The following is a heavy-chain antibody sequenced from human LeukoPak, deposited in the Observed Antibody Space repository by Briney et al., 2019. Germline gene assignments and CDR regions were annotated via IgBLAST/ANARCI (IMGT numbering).Heavy chain of an antibody. D-gene: IGHD3-9*01. CDR1: GYTVTGYY. Sequence: ASVKVFCKASGYTVTGYYIHWVRQAPGQGLEWMGWINPNTGGTKYAQKFQGRVTMTRDTSIGTAYMELGTVTSDDTAVYFCARVHATGYFSLDLGYWGQGTLVTVSS. V-gene: IGHV1-2*02. J-gene: IGHJ4*02. CDR3: ARVHATGYFSLDLGY. CDR2: INPNTGGT.